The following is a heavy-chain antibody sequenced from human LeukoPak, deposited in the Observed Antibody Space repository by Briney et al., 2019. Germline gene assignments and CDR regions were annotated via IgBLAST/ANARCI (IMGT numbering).Heavy chain of an antibody. Sequence: GGSLRLSCAASGFTFSSYAMHWVRQAPGKGLEWVAVIWYDGSNIHYADSVKGRFTISRDNSKNTVFLQMNSLRAGDTAVYYCARGFGSSAWFFDYWGQGTLVTVSS. D-gene: IGHD6-6*01. J-gene: IGHJ4*02. CDR2: IWYDGSNI. CDR1: GFTFSSYA. CDR3: ARGFGSSAWFFDY. V-gene: IGHV3-30*07.